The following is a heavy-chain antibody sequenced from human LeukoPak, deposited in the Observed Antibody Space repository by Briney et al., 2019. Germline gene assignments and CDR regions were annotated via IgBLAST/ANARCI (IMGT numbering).Heavy chain of an antibody. D-gene: IGHD7-27*01. J-gene: IGHJ4*02. CDR3: ARFSPRAMGNYLDF. V-gene: IGHV4-30-2*01. Sequence: DYAMHWIRQPPGKGLEWIGYIYPRGSTYYNPSLKSRVTLSLDKSANQFSLNLSSVTAADTAVYYCARFSPRAMGNYLDFWGQGTLVTVSS. CDR2: IYPRGST. CDR1: DYA.